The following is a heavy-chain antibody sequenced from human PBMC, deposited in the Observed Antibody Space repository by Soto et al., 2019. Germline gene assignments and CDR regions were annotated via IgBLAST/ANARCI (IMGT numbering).Heavy chain of an antibody. J-gene: IGHJ6*02. Sequence: PGGSLRLSCAASGFTFSSYAMHWVRQAPGKGLEWGAVLSYDGSNKYYADSVKGRFTTSRDNPKNTLYLQMNSLRAEDTAVYYCARHLGVVVPAAIGYYYDDYGMDVWGQGTTVTVSS. V-gene: IGHV3-30-3*01. D-gene: IGHD2-2*02. CDR3: ARHLGVVVPAAIGYYYDDYGMDV. CDR1: GFTFSSYA. CDR2: LSYDGSNK.